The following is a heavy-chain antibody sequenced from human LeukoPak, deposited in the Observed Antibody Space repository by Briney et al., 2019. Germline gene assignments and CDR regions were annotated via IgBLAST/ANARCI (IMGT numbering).Heavy chain of an antibody. Sequence: SETLSLTCTVSGGSISSYYWSWIRQPPGKGLEWIGYIYYSGSTNYNPSLKRRVTISVDTSKNQFSLKLSSVTAADTAVYYCARGPIGAFDIWGQGTMVTVSS. CDR2: IYYSGST. D-gene: IGHD2-15*01. V-gene: IGHV4-59*01. CDR1: GGSISSYY. CDR3: ARGPIGAFDI. J-gene: IGHJ3*02.